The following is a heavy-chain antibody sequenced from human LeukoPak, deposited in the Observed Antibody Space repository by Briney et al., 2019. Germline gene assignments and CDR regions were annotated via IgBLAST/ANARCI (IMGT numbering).Heavy chain of an antibody. V-gene: IGHV4-4*07. CDR2: IYTSGST. CDR3: ARGGHQNAFDI. Sequence: SETLSLTCTVSGGTISSYYWSWIRQPAGKGLEWIGRIYTSGSTNYKPSPKSRVTMSVDTSKKQFSLKLSSVTAADTAVYYCARGGHQNAFDIWGQGTMVTVSS. CDR1: GGTISSYY. J-gene: IGHJ3*02.